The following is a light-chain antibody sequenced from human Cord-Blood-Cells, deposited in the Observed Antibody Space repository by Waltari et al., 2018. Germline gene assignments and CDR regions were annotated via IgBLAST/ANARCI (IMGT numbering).Light chain of an antibody. CDR2: KAS. J-gene: IGKJ2*01. CDR1: QSISSW. Sequence: DIQMTPSPSTLSASVGDRVTITCRASQSISSWLAWYQQKPGKAPKLLLYKASSLESGVPSRFSGSGSGTEFTLTISSLQPDDFATYYCQQYNSYSSYTFGQGTKLEIK. CDR3: QQYNSYSSYT. V-gene: IGKV1-5*03.